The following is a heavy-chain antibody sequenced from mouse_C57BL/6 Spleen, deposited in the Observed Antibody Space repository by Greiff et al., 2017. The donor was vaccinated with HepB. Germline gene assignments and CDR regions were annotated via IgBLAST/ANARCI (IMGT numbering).Heavy chain of an antibody. V-gene: IGHV5-16*01. CDR1: GFTFSDYY. CDR2: INYDGSST. Sequence: EVKLVESEGGLVQPGSSMKLSCTASGFTFSDYYMAWVRQVPEKGLEWVANINYDGSSTYYLDSLKSRFIISRDNAKNILYLQMSSLKSEDTATYYCARECRWYFDVWGTGTTVTVSS. J-gene: IGHJ1*03. CDR3: ARECRWYFDV.